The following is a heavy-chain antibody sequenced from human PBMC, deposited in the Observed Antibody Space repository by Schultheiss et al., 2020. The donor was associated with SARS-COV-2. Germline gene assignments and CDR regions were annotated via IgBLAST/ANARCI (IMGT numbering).Heavy chain of an antibody. J-gene: IGHJ4*02. CDR1: GGSISSYY. CDR2: IYHSGST. D-gene: IGHD3-22*01. V-gene: IGHV4-38-2*02. Sequence: SETLSLTCTVSGGSISSYYWSWIRQPPGKGLEWIGSIYHSGSTYYNPSLKSRVTISVDTSKNQFSLKLSSVTAADTAVYYCAREGDYYDSTNFDYWGQGTLVTVSS. CDR3: AREGDYYDSTNFDY.